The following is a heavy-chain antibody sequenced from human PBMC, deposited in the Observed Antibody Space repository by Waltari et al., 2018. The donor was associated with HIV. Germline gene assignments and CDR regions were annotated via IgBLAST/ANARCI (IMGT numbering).Heavy chain of an antibody. CDR2: IYRRSRWYK. V-gene: IGHV6-1*01. CDR3: VRDGFGLDY. J-gene: IGHJ4*02. CDR1: GDSVSSDSAA. D-gene: IGHD3-3*01. Sequence: QVELQQSGPGLVKPSQTLSLTCVISGDSVSSDSAAWNWVRQSPARGLEWLGRIYRRSRWYKDYAPWVEGRISMNADTSDNHFSLHLNSVTPEDTALYYCVRDGFGLDYWGQGTLVIVSS.